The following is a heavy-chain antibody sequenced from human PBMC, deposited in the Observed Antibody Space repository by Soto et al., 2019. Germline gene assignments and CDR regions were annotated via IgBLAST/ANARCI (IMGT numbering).Heavy chain of an antibody. CDR1: GGSISSYY. Sequence: VQLQESGPGLVKPSETLSLTCTVSGGSISSYYWSWIRQPPVKGLEWIGYIYYSGSTNYNPSLKSRVTISVDTSKNQFSLKLSSVTAADTAVYYCARVKYSSYPAYYYYGMDVWGQGTTVTVSS. V-gene: IGHV4-59*01. D-gene: IGHD6-6*01. J-gene: IGHJ6*02. CDR3: ARVKYSSYPAYYYYGMDV. CDR2: IYYSGST.